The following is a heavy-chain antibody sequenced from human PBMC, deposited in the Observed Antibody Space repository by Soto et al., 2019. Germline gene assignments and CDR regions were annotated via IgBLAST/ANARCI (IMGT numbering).Heavy chain of an antibody. CDR3: AKDARITMVRELPYFDY. CDR2: ISYDGSNK. CDR1: GFTFSSYG. V-gene: IGHV3-30*18. Sequence: QVPLVESGGGVVQPGRSLRLSCAASGFTFSSYGMHWVRQAPGKGLEWVAVISYDGSNKYYADSVKGRFTISRDNSKNTLYLQMNSLRAEDTAVYYCAKDARITMVRELPYFDYWGQGTLVTVSS. J-gene: IGHJ4*02. D-gene: IGHD3-10*01.